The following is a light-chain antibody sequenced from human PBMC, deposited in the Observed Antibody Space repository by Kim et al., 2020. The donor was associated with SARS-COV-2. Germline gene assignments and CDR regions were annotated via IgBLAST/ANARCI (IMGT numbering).Light chain of an antibody. J-gene: IGLJ3*02. V-gene: IGLV6-57*02. CDR1: SGSVASNY. CDR3: QSYDNTNWV. CDR2: EDS. Sequence: NFMLTQPHSVSESPGKTVTISCTGSSGSVASNYVQWYQQRPGSAPTTVIYEDSQRPSGVPDRFSGSIDSSSNSASLTISGLKPEDEADYYCQSYDNTNWVFGGGTQLTVL.